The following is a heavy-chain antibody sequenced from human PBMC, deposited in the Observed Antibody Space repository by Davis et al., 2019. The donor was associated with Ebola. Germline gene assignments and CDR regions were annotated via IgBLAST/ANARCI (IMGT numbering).Heavy chain of an antibody. CDR1: GGSISSYY. J-gene: IGHJ6*02. D-gene: IGHD3-9*01. V-gene: IGHV4-34*01. Sequence: SGTLSLTCPVSGGSISSYYWSWIRQPPGKGLEWIGELNHSGRTNYNPSLKSRVTISVDTSKNQFSLKLSSVTAADTAVYYCARDKRYTHYYYYGMDVWGQGTTVTVSS. CDR2: LNHSGRT. CDR3: ARDKRYTHYYYYGMDV.